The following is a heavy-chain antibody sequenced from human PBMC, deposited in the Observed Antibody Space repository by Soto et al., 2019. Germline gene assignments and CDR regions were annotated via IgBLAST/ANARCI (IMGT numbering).Heavy chain of an antibody. D-gene: IGHD5-12*01. V-gene: IGHV1-18*01. CDR1: GYTFASYG. CDR3: ARASGGGYDTKNDY. Sequence: QVQLVQSGAEVKKTGASVKVSCKTSGYTFASYGITWVRQDPGQGLEWMGGIGNGKIIDAQNFQGRVTMTRETSTSTAYMELRGLTSDDTAVYYCARASGGGYDTKNDYWGQGTLVTVSS. J-gene: IGHJ4*02. CDR2: IGNGKI.